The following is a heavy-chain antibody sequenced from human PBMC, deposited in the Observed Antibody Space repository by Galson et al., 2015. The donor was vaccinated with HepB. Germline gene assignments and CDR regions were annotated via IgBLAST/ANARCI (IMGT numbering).Heavy chain of an antibody. CDR3: AREEIITGSGHFDL. D-gene: IGHD3-22*01. Sequence: CAISGDSVSSNSAAWNWIRQSPSRGLEWLGRTYYRSKWYNDYAVSVKSRITINPDTSKNQFSLQLNSVTPEDTAVYYCAREEIITGSGHFDLWGRGTLVTVSS. CDR1: GDSVSSNSAA. CDR2: TYYRSKWYN. V-gene: IGHV6-1*01. J-gene: IGHJ2*01.